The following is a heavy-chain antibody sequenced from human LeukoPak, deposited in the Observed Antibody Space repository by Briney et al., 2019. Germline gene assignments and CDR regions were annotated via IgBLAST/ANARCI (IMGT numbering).Heavy chain of an antibody. V-gene: IGHV3-23*01. J-gene: IGHJ6*03. CDR1: GFTFSSYA. CDR2: ISGSGGST. Sequence: GGSLRLSCAASGFTFSSYAMSWVRQAPGKGLEWVSAISGSGGSTYYADSVKGRFTISRDNSKNTLYLQMNSLRAEDTAVYYCAKIDPFGVVIPYYYYYYMDVWGKGTTVTVSS. CDR3: AKIDPFGVVIPYYYYYYMDV. D-gene: IGHD3-3*01.